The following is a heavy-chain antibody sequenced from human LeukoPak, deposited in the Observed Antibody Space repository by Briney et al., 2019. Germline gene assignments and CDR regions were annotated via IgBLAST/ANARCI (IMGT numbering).Heavy chain of an antibody. Sequence: GGSLRLSCAPSGFTFSSYSMNWVRQAPGKGLEWVSSISSSSSYIYYADSVKGRFTISRDNAKSSLFLQMNSLRAEDAAVYYCARDKPRGSYYGSIFDSWGQGTLVTVSS. CDR1: GFTFSSYS. CDR2: ISSSSSYI. V-gene: IGHV3-21*01. D-gene: IGHD1-26*01. CDR3: ARDKPRGSYYGSIFDS. J-gene: IGHJ4*02.